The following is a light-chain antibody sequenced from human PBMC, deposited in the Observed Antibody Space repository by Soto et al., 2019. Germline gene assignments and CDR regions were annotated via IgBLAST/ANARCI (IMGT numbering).Light chain of an antibody. CDR1: QSLNRD. CDR2: DVS. Sequence: EIVMTQSPATLSMSPGERATLSCRASQSLNRDLAWYQQKPGQAPRLLIYDVSNRATDIPDRFSGSASGTDFTLTINRLEPEDFAVYYCQLYGISPHFGQGTRLEIK. V-gene: IGKV3-20*01. J-gene: IGKJ5*01. CDR3: QLYGISPH.